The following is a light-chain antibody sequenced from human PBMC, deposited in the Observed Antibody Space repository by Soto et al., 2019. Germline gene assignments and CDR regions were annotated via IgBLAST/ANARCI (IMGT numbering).Light chain of an antibody. CDR3: SSYTSSSTLFV. J-gene: IGLJ1*01. V-gene: IGLV2-14*01. Sequence: QSVLTQPASVSGSPGQSITISCTGTSSDVGNYNYVSWYQQHPGKAPKLMIYEVSNRPSGVSNRFSGSKSGNTASLTISGLQAEDEADYCCSSYTSSSTLFVFGTGTKVTVL. CDR2: EVS. CDR1: SSDVGNYNY.